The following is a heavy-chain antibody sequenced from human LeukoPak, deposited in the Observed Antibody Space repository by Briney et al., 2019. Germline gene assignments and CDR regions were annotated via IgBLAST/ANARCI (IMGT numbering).Heavy chain of an antibody. Sequence: ASVKVSCKASGYTFTSYDINWVRQATGQGLEWMGWMNPNSGNTGYAQKFQGRVTMTRDTSTSTVYMELSSLRSEDTAVYYCARGSYSNYHVSDYWGQGTLVTVSS. CDR3: ARGSYSNYHVSDY. CDR1: GYTFTSYD. D-gene: IGHD6-13*01. J-gene: IGHJ4*02. CDR2: MNPNSGNT. V-gene: IGHV1-8*01.